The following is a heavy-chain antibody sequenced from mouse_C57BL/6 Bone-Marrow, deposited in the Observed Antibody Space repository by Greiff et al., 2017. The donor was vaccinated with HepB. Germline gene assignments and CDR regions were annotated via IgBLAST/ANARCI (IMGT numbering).Heavy chain of an antibody. V-gene: IGHV1-55*01. CDR3: ARGVITTVVAEVYYFDY. CDR2: IYPGSGST. J-gene: IGHJ2*01. CDR1: GYTFTSYW. Sequence: QVQLQQPGAELVKPGASVKMSCKASGYTFTSYWITWVKQRPGQGLEWIGDIYPGSGSTNYNEKFKSKATTVDTSSSTAYMQLSSLTSEDSAVYYCARGVITTVVAEVYYFDYWGQGTTLTVSS. D-gene: IGHD1-1*01.